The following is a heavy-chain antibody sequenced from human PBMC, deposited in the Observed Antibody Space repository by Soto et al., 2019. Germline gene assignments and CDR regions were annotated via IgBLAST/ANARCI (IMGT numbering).Heavy chain of an antibody. CDR2: INQDGSEK. V-gene: IGHV3-7*01. D-gene: IGHD2-15*01. CDR3: ARDGVAAGLYLDN. CDR1: GFIFRSYW. J-gene: IGHJ4*02. Sequence: EVQLVESGGGLVQPGGSLRLSCAASGFIFRSYWMSWVRQAPGKGLEWVANINQDGSEKYYVDSVRDRFIISRDNAEKSLYLQMNSLRAEDTALYYCARDGVAAGLYLDNWGQGTLVTVSS.